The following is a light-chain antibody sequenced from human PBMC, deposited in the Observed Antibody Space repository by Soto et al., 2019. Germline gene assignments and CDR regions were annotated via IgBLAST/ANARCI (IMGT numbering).Light chain of an antibody. Sequence: QSVLTQPPSASGTPGQRVTISCSGSSSNIGSNTVNWYQQLPGTAPKLLIYSNNQRPSGVPDRFSGSKSGTSASLAISGLQSEDEADYYCAAWDDSLNAHYVFGTGTKVTVL. V-gene: IGLV1-44*01. CDR1: SSNIGSNT. CDR3: AAWDDSLNAHYV. CDR2: SNN. J-gene: IGLJ1*01.